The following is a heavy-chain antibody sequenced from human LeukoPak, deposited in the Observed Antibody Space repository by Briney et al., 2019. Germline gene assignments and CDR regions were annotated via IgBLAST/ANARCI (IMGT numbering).Heavy chain of an antibody. Sequence: PSETLSLTCTVSGGSISSHYWTWIRKPPGKGLGWIGYIYYSGSTNYNPSLKSRVTISVDTSKNQFSLKLSSVTAADTAVYYCARGSITGPYYFDYWGQGTLVTVSS. CDR1: GGSISSHY. CDR3: ARGSITGPYYFDY. D-gene: IGHD1-20*01. V-gene: IGHV4-59*11. J-gene: IGHJ4*02. CDR2: IYYSGST.